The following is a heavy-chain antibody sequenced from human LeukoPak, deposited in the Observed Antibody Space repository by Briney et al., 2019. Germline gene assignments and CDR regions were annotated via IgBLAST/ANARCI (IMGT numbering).Heavy chain of an antibody. CDR3: AKRGGNYVYYFDY. J-gene: IGHJ4*02. CDR1: GFTFSSYE. D-gene: IGHD3-16*01. Sequence: GGSLRLSCAASGFTFSSYEMNWVRQAPGKGLEWVAFIRYDGSNKYYADSVKGRFTISRDNSKNTLYLQMNSLRAEDTAVYYCAKRGGNYVYYFDYWGQGTLVTVSS. V-gene: IGHV3-30*02. CDR2: IRYDGSNK.